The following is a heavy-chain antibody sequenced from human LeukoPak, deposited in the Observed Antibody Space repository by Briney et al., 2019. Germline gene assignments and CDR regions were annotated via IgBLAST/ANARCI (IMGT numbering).Heavy chain of an antibody. Sequence: GGSLRLSCAASGFTFSSYSMNWVRQAPGKGLEWVSSISSSSSYIYYADSVKGRFTISRDNAKNSLYLQMNSLRAEDTAVYYCARGKGESNSGSYLYWGQGTLATVSS. D-gene: IGHD1-26*01. CDR1: GFTFSSYS. V-gene: IGHV3-21*01. CDR2: ISSSSSYI. CDR3: ARGKGESNSGSYLY. J-gene: IGHJ4*02.